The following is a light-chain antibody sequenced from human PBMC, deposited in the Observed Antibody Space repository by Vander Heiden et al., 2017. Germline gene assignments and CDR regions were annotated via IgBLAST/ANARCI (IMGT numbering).Light chain of an antibody. CDR1: TLGNKF. V-gene: IGLV3-1*01. CDR2: EDS. J-gene: IGLJ2*01. CDR3: QAWDSSPHVV. Sequence: SYEVTQPPSMSVSPGQTASITCSGDTLGNKFVCWYQQKPGQSPIAVIYEDSKRPSGIPERFSGSHSGNTATLTISGTQAVDEADYYCQAWDSSPHVVFGGGTKLTVL.